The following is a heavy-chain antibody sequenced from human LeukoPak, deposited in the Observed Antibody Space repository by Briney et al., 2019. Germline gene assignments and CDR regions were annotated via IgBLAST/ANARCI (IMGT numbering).Heavy chain of an antibody. J-gene: IGHJ4*02. Sequence: ASVKVSCKASGYTFTGYYMHWVRQAPGQGLEWMGWINPNSGGTNYAQKFQGRVTMTRDTSISPAYMELSRLRSDDTAVYYCARGDGYNLWYFDYWGQGTLVTVSS. V-gene: IGHV1-2*02. D-gene: IGHD5-24*01. CDR2: INPNSGGT. CDR1: GYTFTGYY. CDR3: ARGDGYNLWYFDY.